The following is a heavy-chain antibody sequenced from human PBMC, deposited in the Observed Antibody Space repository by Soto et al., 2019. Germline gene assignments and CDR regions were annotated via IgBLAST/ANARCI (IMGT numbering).Heavy chain of an antibody. Sequence: SVKVSCKASGGTFSSYAISWVRQAPGQGLEWMGGIIPIFGTANYAQKFQGRVTITADESTSTAYMELSSLRSEDTAVYYCARAPYNWNYEGHPADYYYYYGMDVWGQRTTVTVSS. V-gene: IGHV1-69*13. D-gene: IGHD1-7*01. J-gene: IGHJ6*02. CDR3: ARAPYNWNYEGHPADYYYYYGMDV. CDR1: GGTFSSYA. CDR2: IIPIFGTA.